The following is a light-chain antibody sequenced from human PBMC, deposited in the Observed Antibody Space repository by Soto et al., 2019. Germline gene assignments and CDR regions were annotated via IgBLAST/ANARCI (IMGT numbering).Light chain of an antibody. Sequence: DIQMTQSQSSLSASVGDRVTITCQASQDISNYLNWYQQKPGKAPKLLIYDASNMETGVPSRFSGSGSGTDFTFTISSLQPEDIATYYCQQYDNLLFTVGPGTKVDIK. CDR1: QDISNY. V-gene: IGKV1-33*01. CDR2: DAS. CDR3: QQYDNLLFT. J-gene: IGKJ3*01.